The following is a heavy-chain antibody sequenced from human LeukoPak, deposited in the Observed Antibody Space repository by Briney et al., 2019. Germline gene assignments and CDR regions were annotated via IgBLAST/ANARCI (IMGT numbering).Heavy chain of an antibody. CDR1: GFTFSSYS. CDR2: ISSSSSYI. Sequence: GGSLRLSCAASGFTFSSYSMNWVRQAPGKGLEWVSSISSSSSYIYYADSVKGRFTISRDNSKNTLYLQMNSLRAEDTAVYYCAKTYSSSPTTPWFDPWGQGTLVTVSS. CDR3: AKTYSSSPTTPWFDP. J-gene: IGHJ5*02. D-gene: IGHD6-6*01. V-gene: IGHV3-21*01.